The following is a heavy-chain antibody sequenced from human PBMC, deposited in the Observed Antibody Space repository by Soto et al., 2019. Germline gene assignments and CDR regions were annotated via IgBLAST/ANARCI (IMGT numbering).Heavy chain of an antibody. CDR2: IRGGGTT. V-gene: IGHV3-23*01. J-gene: IGHJ4*02. CDR1: GFTFSTYA. D-gene: IGHD2-21*01. Sequence: EVQLLESGGGLVQPGGSLRLSCAASGFTFSTYALSWVRQAPGKGLEWVSAIRGGGTTYNADSLKGRFTISRDNARNTLYLQMNSLRAEDTAVYYCAKYMGSAHCGGECGSFDYWGQGTLVTVSS. CDR3: AKYMGSAHCGGECGSFDY.